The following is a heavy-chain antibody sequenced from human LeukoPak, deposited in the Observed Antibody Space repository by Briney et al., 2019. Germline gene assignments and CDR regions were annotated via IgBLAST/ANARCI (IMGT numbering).Heavy chain of an antibody. CDR2: INTNTGNP. D-gene: IGHD6-13*01. CDR3: ARDRAPGYSGGWFDP. Sequence: GASVKVSCKASGGTFSSYAISWVRQAPGQGLEWMGWINTNTGNPTYAQGFTGRFVFSLDTSVGTAYLQISSLKAEDTAVYYCARDRAPGYSGGWFDPWGQGTLVTVSS. V-gene: IGHV7-4-1*02. J-gene: IGHJ5*02. CDR1: GGTFSSYA.